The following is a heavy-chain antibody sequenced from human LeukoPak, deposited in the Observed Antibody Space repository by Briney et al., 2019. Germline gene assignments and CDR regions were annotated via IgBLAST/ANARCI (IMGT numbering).Heavy chain of an antibody. Sequence: SETPSLTCTVSSASISSYYWSWIRQPPGKGLEWIGYIYYSGSTNYNPSLKSRVTISVDTSKNQFSLKLSSVTAADTAVYYCARERMSGMDVWGQGTTVTVSS. D-gene: IGHD2-8*01. CDR3: ARERMSGMDV. J-gene: IGHJ6*02. CDR2: IYYSGST. V-gene: IGHV4-59*01. CDR1: SASISSYY.